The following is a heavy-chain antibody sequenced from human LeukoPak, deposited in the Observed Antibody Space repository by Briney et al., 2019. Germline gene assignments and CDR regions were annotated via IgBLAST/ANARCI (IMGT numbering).Heavy chain of an antibody. J-gene: IGHJ6*03. Sequence: ASVKVSCTASGYTFTGYYMHWVRQAPGQGLEWMGWINPNSGGTNYAQKFQGRVTMTRDTSISTAYMELSRLRSDDTAVYYCARVTNYYYYYMDVWGKGTTVTVSS. CDR3: ARVTNYYYYYMDV. V-gene: IGHV1-2*02. CDR1: GYTFTGYY. CDR2: INPNSGGT.